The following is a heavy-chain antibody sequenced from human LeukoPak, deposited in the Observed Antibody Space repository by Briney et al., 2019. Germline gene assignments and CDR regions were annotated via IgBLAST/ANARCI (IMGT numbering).Heavy chain of an antibody. CDR2: INKSGSS. V-gene: IGHV4-30-4*07. Sequence: SQTLSLTCAVSGGSISSGGYSWSWIRQPPGKRLEWIGYINKSGSSTYSPSLKSRVTMSVDPSKNQFSLRLSSVIAADTAVYYCARQEARYTVDYWGQGTLIIVSS. J-gene: IGHJ4*02. CDR3: ARQEARYTVDY. CDR1: GGSISSGGYS. D-gene: IGHD5-18*01.